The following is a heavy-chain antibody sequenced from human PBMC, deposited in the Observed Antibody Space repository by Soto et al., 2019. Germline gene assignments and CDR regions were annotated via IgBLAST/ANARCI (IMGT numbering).Heavy chain of an antibody. Sequence: QVQLQESGPGLVKPSETLSLTCTVSGGSISSYYWSWIRQPPGKGLEWIGYIYYSGSTNYNPSLERRVTIXXDXSXXQFSLMLSAVTAADTAVYYCARAGGYCRGGSCPDYWGQGTLVTVSS. V-gene: IGHV4-59*01. CDR2: IYYSGST. CDR3: ARAGGYCRGGSCPDY. J-gene: IGHJ4*02. CDR1: GGSISSYY. D-gene: IGHD2-15*01.